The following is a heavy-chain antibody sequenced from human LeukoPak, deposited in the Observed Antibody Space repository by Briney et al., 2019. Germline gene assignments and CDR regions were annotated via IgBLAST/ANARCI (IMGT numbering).Heavy chain of an antibody. J-gene: IGHJ4*02. D-gene: IGHD3-3*01. CDR3: AKDHNDFWSGYPPN. V-gene: IGHV3-23*01. CDR2: IGGSGGGI. Sequence: GGSLRLSCVASGFSFSHHAMTWVRQAPGQGLEWVSAIGGSGGGIFYADSVKGRSTISRDNSKNTLYLQMSSLRADDTAVYYCAKDHNDFWSGYPPNWGQGTLVSVSS. CDR1: GFSFSHHA.